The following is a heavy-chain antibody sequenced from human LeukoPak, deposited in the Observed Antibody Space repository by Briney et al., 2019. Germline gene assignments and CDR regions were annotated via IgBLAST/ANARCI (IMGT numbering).Heavy chain of an antibody. CDR1: GFTFSSYW. CDR2: IKQDGSEK. J-gene: IGHJ3*02. Sequence: GGSLRLSCAASGFTFSSYWMSWVRQAPGKGLEWVANIKQDGSEKYYVDSVKGRFTISRDNAKNSLYLQMNSLRAEDTAVYYCARVGESAVTDAFDIWGQGTMVTVPS. V-gene: IGHV3-7*01. D-gene: IGHD4-11*01. CDR3: ARVGESAVTDAFDI.